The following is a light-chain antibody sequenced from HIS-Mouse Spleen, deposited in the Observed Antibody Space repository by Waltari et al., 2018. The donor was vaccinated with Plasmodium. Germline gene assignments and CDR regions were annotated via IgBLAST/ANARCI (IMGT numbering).Light chain of an antibody. CDR3: YSTDSSGNHRV. Sequence: SYELTQPPSVSVSPGQTARITCSGDALPKKYAYWYQQKSGQAPGLVIYEDSKRPSGIPERVSGSSSGTMDTLTISGAQVEDEADYYCYSTDSSGNHRVFGGGTKLTVL. V-gene: IGLV3-10*01. J-gene: IGLJ3*02. CDR1: ALPKKY. CDR2: EDS.